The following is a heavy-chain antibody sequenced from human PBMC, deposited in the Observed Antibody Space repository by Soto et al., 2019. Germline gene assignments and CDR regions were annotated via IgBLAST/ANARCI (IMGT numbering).Heavy chain of an antibody. CDR3: ARVGYDFWTGYWAYYGMDV. V-gene: IGHV4-39*01. D-gene: IGHD3-3*01. Sequence: PSETLSLTCTVSGGSISSSSYYCGWIRQPPGKGLEWIGCIYYSGSTYYNPSLKSRVTISVDTSKNQFSLKLSSVTAADTAVYYCARVGYDFWTGYWAYYGMDVWCPGTIVTVS. CDR1: GGSISSSSYY. J-gene: IGHJ6*02. CDR2: IYYSGST.